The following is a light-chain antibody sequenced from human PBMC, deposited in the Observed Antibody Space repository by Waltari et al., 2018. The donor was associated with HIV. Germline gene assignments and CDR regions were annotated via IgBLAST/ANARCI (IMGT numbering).Light chain of an antibody. V-gene: IGLV2-14*03. CDR2: DVS. CDR3: CAYSSDNTPV. J-gene: IGLJ3*02. CDR1: SSDIGAYDC. Sequence: QSALTQPASVSGSPGQSITISCFGTSSDIGAYDCVSWYQQRPGKAPRVMIYDVSIRPSGVPVRFSGSKSGDSASLTISGLQAEDEAHYHCCAYSSDNTPVFGGGTRFTVL.